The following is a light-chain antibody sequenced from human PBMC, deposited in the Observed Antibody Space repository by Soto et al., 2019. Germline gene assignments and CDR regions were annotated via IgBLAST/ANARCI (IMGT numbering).Light chain of an antibody. CDR1: QSVSNNY. CDR3: QEYGSSPPYT. V-gene: IGKV3-20*01. CDR2: GSS. Sequence: EVGLTQSPGTLSLSPGERATLSCRSSQSVSNNYFAWYQQKPGQAPRPRIFGSSDRPTGIPDRFSGSGSGTDFTLIISRLAPEDFAVYHCQEYGSSPPYTFGQGTQLEIK. J-gene: IGKJ2*01.